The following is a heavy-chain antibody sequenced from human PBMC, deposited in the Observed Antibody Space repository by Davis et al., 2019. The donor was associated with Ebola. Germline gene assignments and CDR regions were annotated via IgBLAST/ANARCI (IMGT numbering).Heavy chain of an antibody. CDR1: GFTFSSYS. V-gene: IGHV3-48*04. CDR2: ISSSGSTI. J-gene: IGHJ6*02. Sequence: GESLKISCAASGFTFSSYSMNWVRQAPGKGLEWVSYISSSGSTIYYADSVKGRFTISRDNAKNSLYLQMNSLRAEDTAVYYCARAGGLEWLSYRDVWGQGTTVTVSS. D-gene: IGHD3-3*01. CDR3: ARAGGLEWLSYRDV.